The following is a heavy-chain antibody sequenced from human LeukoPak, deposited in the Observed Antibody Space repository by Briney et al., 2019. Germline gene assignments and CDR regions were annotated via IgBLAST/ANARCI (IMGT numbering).Heavy chain of an antibody. CDR2: IWYDGSNK. D-gene: IGHD3-22*01. Sequence: PGGSLRLSXAASGFTFSSYGMHWVRQAPGKGLEWVAVIWYDGSNKYYADSVKGRFTISRDNSKNTLYLQMNSLRAEDTAVYYCAKDHSVDYDSSGSDYYFDYWGQGTLVTVSS. CDR1: GFTFSSYG. CDR3: AKDHSVDYDSSGSDYYFDY. J-gene: IGHJ4*02. V-gene: IGHV3-33*06.